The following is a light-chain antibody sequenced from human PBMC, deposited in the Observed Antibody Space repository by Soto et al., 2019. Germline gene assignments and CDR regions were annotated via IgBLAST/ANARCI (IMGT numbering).Light chain of an antibody. CDR1: QGISNY. CDR3: QKDNSAPPYT. V-gene: IGKV1-27*01. CDR2: AAS. J-gene: IGKJ2*01. Sequence: DIQMTQSPSSLSASVGDRVTITCRASQGISNYLAWYQQKPGKVPKLLIYAASTLQSGVPSRFSGSGSGTDFTLTISSLQPDDVATYYCQKDNSAPPYTFGQGTKLEIK.